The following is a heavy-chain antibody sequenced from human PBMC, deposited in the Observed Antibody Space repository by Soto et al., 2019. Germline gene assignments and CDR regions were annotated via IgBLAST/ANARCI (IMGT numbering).Heavy chain of an antibody. D-gene: IGHD3-10*01. V-gene: IGHV4-59*01. CDR2: IYYSVST. CDR1: GGSISSYY. CDR3: ARESDLGSGSYT. J-gene: IGHJ4*02. Sequence: PSETLSLTCTVSGGSISSYYWSWIRQPPGKGLEWIGYIYYSVSTNYNPSLKSRVTISVDTSKNQLSLRLSSVTAADTAVYYCARESDLGSGSYTWGQGTLVT.